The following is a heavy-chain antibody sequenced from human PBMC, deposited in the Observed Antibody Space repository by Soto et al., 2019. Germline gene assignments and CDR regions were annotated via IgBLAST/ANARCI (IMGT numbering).Heavy chain of an antibody. Sequence: SGPTLVNPTQTLTLTCTFSGFSLSTSGMCVSWIRQPPGRALEWLALIDWDDDKYYSTSLKTRLTISKDTSKNQVVLTMTNMDPVDTATYHRARIPSMVRGVQGPDGFWYYGMDVWGQGTTVTVSS. J-gene: IGHJ6*02. CDR3: ARIPSMVRGVQGPDGFWYYGMDV. CDR2: IDWDDDK. D-gene: IGHD3-10*01. V-gene: IGHV2-70*01. CDR1: GFSLSTSGMC.